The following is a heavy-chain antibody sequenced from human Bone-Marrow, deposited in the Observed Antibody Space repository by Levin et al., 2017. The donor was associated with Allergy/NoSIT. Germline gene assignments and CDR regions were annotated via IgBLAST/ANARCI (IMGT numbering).Heavy chain of an antibody. D-gene: IGHD1-1*01. CDR2: IYWDDDK. CDR3: AHRIPGKHNDWNGCPLNF. CDR1: GFSLSTNGVG. V-gene: IGHV2-5*02. J-gene: IGHJ3*01. Sequence: SGPTLVKPPQTLTLTCTFSGFSLSTNGVGVGWIRQPPGKALEWLAVIYWDDDKRYNPYLQSRLTIFKGSSKDHVVLTMTNMDPVDTATYYCAHRIPGKHNDWNGCPLNFWGQGTVVTVSS.